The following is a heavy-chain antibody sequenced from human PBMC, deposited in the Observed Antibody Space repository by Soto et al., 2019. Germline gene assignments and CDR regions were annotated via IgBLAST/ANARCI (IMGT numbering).Heavy chain of an antibody. CDR2: IVVGSGNT. Sequence: ASVKVSCKASGFTFTSSAMQWVRRARGQGLAWMGWIVVGSGNTNYAQKFQERAIITRDMSTSTAYMELSSLRSEDTAVDYCAAYYGDYRSSYYYDYMDVWGKGTTVTVSS. CDR3: AAYYGDYRSSYYYDYMDV. V-gene: IGHV1-58*02. CDR1: GFTFTSSA. D-gene: IGHD4-17*01. J-gene: IGHJ6*03.